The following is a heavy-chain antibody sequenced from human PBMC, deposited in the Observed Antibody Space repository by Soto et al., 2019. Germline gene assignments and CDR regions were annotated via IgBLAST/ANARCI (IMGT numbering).Heavy chain of an antibody. Sequence: QLQLQESGPGLVKPSETLSLTCTVSGGSISSSSYYWGWIRQPPGKGLEWIGSIYYSGSTYYNPSLKSRVTISVDTSKNQFSLKLSSVTAADTAVYYCARSLRYFDWLPYYYYMDVWGKGTTVTVSS. CDR1: GGSISSSSYY. CDR3: ARSLRYFDWLPYYYYMDV. J-gene: IGHJ6*03. V-gene: IGHV4-39*01. D-gene: IGHD3-9*01. CDR2: IYYSGST.